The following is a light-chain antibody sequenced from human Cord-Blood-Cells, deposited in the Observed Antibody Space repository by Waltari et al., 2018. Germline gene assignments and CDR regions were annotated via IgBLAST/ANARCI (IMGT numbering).Light chain of an antibody. V-gene: IGLV1-44*01. Sequence: HSLLTQPPSASATPAHRATISCSGSTPNIGSNPVNQYQHLPGTAPQLLIYSNNQRPSGVPDRFYGSKSGTSASLAISGLQSEDEADYYCAAWDDSLNGYVFGTGTKVTVL. J-gene: IGLJ1*01. CDR1: TPNIGSNP. CDR3: AAWDDSLNGYV. CDR2: SNN.